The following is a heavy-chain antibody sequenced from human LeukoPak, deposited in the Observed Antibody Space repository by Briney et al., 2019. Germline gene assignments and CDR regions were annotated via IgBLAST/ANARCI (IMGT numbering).Heavy chain of an antibody. CDR3: AREQTRGGDLDY. J-gene: IGHJ4*02. V-gene: IGHV3-69-1*01. CDR2: VSNNNAI. CDR1: GFTFSSYS. Sequence: GGSLRLSCSASGFTFSSYSMNWVRQSPGKGLEWVSSVSNNNAIFYADSVRGRFTISRGNARNSLYLQMFSLRVEDTAVYYCAREQTRGGDLDYWGQGVRVTVSS. D-gene: IGHD2-21*02.